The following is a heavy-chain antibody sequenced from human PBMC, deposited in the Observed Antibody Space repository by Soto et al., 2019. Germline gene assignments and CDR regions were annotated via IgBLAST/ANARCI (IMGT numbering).Heavy chain of an antibody. J-gene: IGHJ6*02. Sequence: EVQLVQSGAEVRKPGESLKISCKGSGYRFTSHWIAWVRQKPGKGLEYMGIIYPGDSDTRYSPSFQGQVTISADKSISTAFLQWSSLKASDTAIYYCARLSAVRGQWGVWGQWATVTVSS. D-gene: IGHD3-10*01. CDR1: GYRFTSHW. CDR3: ARLSAVRGQWGV. CDR2: IYPGDSDT. V-gene: IGHV5-51*01.